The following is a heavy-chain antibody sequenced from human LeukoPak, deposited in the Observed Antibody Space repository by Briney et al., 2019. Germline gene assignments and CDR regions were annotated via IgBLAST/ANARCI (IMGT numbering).Heavy chain of an antibody. CDR2: IYYSGST. Sequence: SETLSLSCTVSGGSISSHYWSWIWQPPGKGLEWIGYIYYSGSTNYNPSLKSRVTISVDTSKNQFSLKLSSVTAADTAVYYCARGLGYCSSTSCHQLTFDYWGQGTLVTVSS. CDR3: ARGLGYCSSTSCHQLTFDY. V-gene: IGHV4-59*11. D-gene: IGHD2-2*01. CDR1: GGSISSHY. J-gene: IGHJ4*02.